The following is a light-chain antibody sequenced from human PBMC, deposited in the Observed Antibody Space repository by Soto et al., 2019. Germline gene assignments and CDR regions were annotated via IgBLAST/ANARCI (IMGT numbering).Light chain of an antibody. V-gene: IGKV3-11*01. Sequence: EIVLTQSPATLSLSPGERATLSCRASQSVSSYLAWYQQKPGQAPRLLIYDASNRATGIPARFSGSGSGTEFTLTISSLEPEDFAVYYCQQRSNWPPGFTLGPGTKVDIK. CDR3: QQRSNWPPGFT. CDR2: DAS. CDR1: QSVSSY. J-gene: IGKJ3*01.